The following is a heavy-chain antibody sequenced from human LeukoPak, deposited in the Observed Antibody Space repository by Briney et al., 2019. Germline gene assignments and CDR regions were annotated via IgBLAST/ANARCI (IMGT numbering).Heavy chain of an antibody. CDR2: IYYSGST. CDR3: ARQYSTGWYFDY. J-gene: IGHJ4*02. V-gene: IGHV4-39*01. CDR1: AGFISISSHY. Sequence: PSETRSPTSTLSAGFISISSHYWGWLRQPRGKGLGWIWSIYYSGSTYYNPSLKSRVTISVDTSKNQFSLKLSSVTAADTAVYYCARQYSTGWYFDYWGQGTLVTVSS. D-gene: IGHD6-19*01.